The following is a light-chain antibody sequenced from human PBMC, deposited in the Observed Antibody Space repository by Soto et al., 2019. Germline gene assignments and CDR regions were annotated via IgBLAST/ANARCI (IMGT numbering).Light chain of an antibody. CDR2: DVS. J-gene: IGLJ3*02. Sequence: QSVLTQPASVSGSPGQSITISCTETSSDVGAYNYVSWYQQHPGKAPKLMIYDVSDRPSGVSNRFSGSKSGNTASLTISGLQAEDEADYYCVSYTGTGVMFGGGTKLTVL. CDR1: SSDVGAYNY. V-gene: IGLV2-14*03. CDR3: VSYTGTGVM.